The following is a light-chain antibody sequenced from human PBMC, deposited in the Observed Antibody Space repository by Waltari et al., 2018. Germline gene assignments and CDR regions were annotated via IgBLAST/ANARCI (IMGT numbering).Light chain of an antibody. CDR3: MQRMEFPLT. CDR2: IVS. CDR1: QSLVDRADGNTY. J-gene: IGKJ4*01. V-gene: IGKV2-40*01. Sequence: VVLTQTPLSLPVTLGEPASISCTSSQSLVDRADGNTYLDWFLQKPGQSPQRLIFIVSHRASGVPDRFSGSGSGSDFTLQISRVEADDVGIYYCMQRMEFPLTFGGGTKVEIK.